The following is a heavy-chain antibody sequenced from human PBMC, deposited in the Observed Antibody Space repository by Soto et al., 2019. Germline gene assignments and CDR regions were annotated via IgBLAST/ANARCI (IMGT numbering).Heavy chain of an antibody. V-gene: IGHV4-39*01. CDR2: IYYSGST. CDR1: GGSISSSSYY. D-gene: IGHD6-13*01. Sequence: SETLSLTCTVSGGSISSSSYYWGWIRQPPGKGLEWIGSIYYSGSTYYNPSLKSRVTISVDTSKNQFSLKLSSVTAADTAVYYCARTGYSSSWYSPRPRYMDVWGQGTTVTVSS. J-gene: IGHJ6*02. CDR3: ARTGYSSSWYSPRPRYMDV.